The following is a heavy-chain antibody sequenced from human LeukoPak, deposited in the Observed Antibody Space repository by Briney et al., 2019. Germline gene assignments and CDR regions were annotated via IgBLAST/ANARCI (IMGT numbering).Heavy chain of an antibody. J-gene: IGHJ4*02. D-gene: IGHD2-2*01. V-gene: IGHV3-23*01. CDR3: AKVGSVVVPAAIGGHY. CDR2: INSNGGST. CDR1: GFTFNTYA. Sequence: GGSLRLSCAASGFTFNTYAMSWVRQAPGKGLEWVSTINSNGGSTYYADSVKGRFTISRDNSKNALSLQMSSLRAEDTAIYYCAKVGSVVVPAAIGGHYWGQGTLVTVSS.